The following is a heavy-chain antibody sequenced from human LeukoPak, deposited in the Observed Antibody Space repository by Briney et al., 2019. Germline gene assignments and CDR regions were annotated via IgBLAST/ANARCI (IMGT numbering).Heavy chain of an antibody. CDR3: AREATLNMVRGVLDY. CDR1: GGSISSGGYS. V-gene: IGHV4-30-2*01. D-gene: IGHD3-10*01. CDR2: IYHSGST. Sequence: PSETLSLTCAVSGGSISSGGYSWSWIRQPPGKGLEWIGYIYHSGSTYYNPSLKSRVTISVDRSKNQFSLKLSSVTAADTAVYYCAREATLNMVRGVLDYWGQGTLVTVSS. J-gene: IGHJ4*02.